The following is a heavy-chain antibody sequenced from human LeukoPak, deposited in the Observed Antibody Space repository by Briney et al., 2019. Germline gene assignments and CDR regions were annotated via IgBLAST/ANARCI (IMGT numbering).Heavy chain of an antibody. D-gene: IGHD3-10*01. J-gene: IGHJ4*02. CDR2: INHSGST. CDR3: ARGRSYYGSGGRTLYYFDY. V-gene: IGHV4-34*01. Sequence: SETLSLTCAVYGGSFSGYYWSWIRQPPGKGLEWIWEINHSGSTNYNPSLKSRVTISVDTSKNQFSLKLSSVTAADTAVYYCARGRSYYGSGGRTLYYFDYWGQGTLVTVSS. CDR1: GGSFSGYY.